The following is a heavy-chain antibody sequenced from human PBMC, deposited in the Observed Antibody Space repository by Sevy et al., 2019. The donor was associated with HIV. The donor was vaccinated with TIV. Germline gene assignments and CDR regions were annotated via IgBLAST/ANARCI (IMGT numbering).Heavy chain of an antibody. V-gene: IGHV3-30*18. CDR1: GFTFSTYD. CDR2: IAHDGNYR. Sequence: GGSLRLSCTASGFTFSTYDIHWVRQAPGKGLEWVAIIAHDGNYRYYSDSVRGRFSMSRNNSKNTANLQMSGLSVEDTAVYYCAKNRPPGGSYFSRHGMDVWGRGTTVTVSS. J-gene: IGHJ6*02. CDR3: AKNRPPGGSYFSRHGMDV. D-gene: IGHD3-16*01.